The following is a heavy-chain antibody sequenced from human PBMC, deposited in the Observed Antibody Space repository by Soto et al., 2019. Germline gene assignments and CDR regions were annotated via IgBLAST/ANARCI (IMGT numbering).Heavy chain of an antibody. J-gene: IGHJ6*03. CDR1: GGTFSSYT. CDR2: IIPILGIA. V-gene: IGHV1-69*02. Sequence: GASVKVSCKASGGTFSSYTISWVRQAPGQGLEWMGRIIPILGIANYAQKFQGRVTTTADKSTSTAYMELSSLRSEDTAVYYCARGRSSSLYYMDVWAKGTTVTVSS. CDR3: ARGRSSSLYYMDV. D-gene: IGHD6-6*01.